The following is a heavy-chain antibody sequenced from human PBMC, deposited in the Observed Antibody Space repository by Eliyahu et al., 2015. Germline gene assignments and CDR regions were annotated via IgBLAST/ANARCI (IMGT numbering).Heavy chain of an antibody. J-gene: IGHJ4*02. CDR1: GFXFSSYG. CDR2: IRYDGSNK. CDR3: AKETVRWQTPGY. V-gene: IGHV3-30*02. D-gene: IGHD4-23*01. Sequence: QVQLVESGGGVVQPGGSLXLSXXAXGFXFSSYGMHWVRQAPGKGLEWVAFIRYDGSNKYYADSVKGRFTISRDNSKNTLYLQMNSLRAEDTAVYYCAKETVRWQTPGYWGQGTLVTVSS.